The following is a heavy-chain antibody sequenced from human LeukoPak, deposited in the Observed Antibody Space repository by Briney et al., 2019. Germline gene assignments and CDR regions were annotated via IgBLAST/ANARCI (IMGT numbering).Heavy chain of an antibody. CDR2: LYDSGST. D-gene: IGHD5-12*01. V-gene: IGHV4-39*01. CDR3: ARHTRPGYSGYGNAFDI. Sequence: SETLSLTCTVSGGSISSSGYNWDWIRQPPGKGLEWIGNLYDSGSTYYNPSLKSRVTISVDTSNNQFSLKLSSVTAADTAVYYCARHTRPGYSGYGNAFDIWGQGTMVTVSS. CDR1: GGSISSSGYN. J-gene: IGHJ3*02.